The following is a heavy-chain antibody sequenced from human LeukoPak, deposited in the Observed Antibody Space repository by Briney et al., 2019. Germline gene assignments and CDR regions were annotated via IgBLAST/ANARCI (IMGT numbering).Heavy chain of an antibody. CDR3: ARIIRGSFSSLGYMDV. D-gene: IGHD3-10*01. J-gene: IGHJ6*03. V-gene: IGHV4-59*01. Sequence: SETLSLTCSVSGGSISQYYWGWIRQPPGKRLEWMGQIYSSGSTDYNPSLKSRVSISMDSSENQFSLKLSSPTAADTAVYYCARIIRGSFSSLGYMDVWGEGTTVTVSS. CDR2: IYSSGST. CDR1: GGSISQYY.